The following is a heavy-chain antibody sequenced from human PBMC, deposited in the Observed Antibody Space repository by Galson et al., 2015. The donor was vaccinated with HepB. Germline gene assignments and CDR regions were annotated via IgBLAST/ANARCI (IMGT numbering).Heavy chain of an antibody. CDR1: GFTFSNAW. Sequence: SLRLSXAASGFTFSNAWMSWVRQAPGKGLEWVGRIKSKTDGGTTDYAAPVKGRFTISRDDSKNTLYLQMNSLKTEDTAVYYCTIPPRYSYGYEDYWGQGTLVTVSS. J-gene: IGHJ4*02. V-gene: IGHV3-15*01. CDR3: TIPPRYSYGYEDY. CDR2: IKSKTDGGTT. D-gene: IGHD5-18*01.